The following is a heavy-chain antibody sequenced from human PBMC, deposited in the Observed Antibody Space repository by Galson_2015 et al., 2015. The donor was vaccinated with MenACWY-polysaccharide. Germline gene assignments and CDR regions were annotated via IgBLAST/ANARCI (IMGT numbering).Heavy chain of an antibody. V-gene: IGHV3-23*01. CDR1: GFTFSSYA. D-gene: IGHD7-27*01. J-gene: IGHJ4*02. CDR3: TRRGPNWGHFYY. CDR2: ISGNNDGT. Sequence: SLRLSCAASGFTFSSYAMNWVRQAPGKGLEWVSTISGNNDGTYYADSVKGRFTISRDNSKNTLYLQMNSLRAEDTAVYYCTRRGPNWGHFYYWGQGIVITVSS.